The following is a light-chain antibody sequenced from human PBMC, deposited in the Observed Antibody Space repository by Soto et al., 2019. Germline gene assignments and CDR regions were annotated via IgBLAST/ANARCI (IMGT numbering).Light chain of an antibody. CDR1: QDISNF. V-gene: IGKV1-16*02. J-gene: IGKJ1*01. CDR3: QQYHTFPWT. Sequence: DIQMTQSPSSLSASVGDRVTITCRASQDISNFLAWFQQNPGKTPKSLIYGASNLQSGVPSKFSGSGSGTHFTLTITSLQPEDFGTYYCQQYHTFPWTFGQGTKVEI. CDR2: GAS.